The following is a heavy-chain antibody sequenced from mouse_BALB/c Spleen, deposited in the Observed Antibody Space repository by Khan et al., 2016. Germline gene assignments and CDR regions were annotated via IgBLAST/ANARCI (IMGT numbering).Heavy chain of an antibody. J-gene: IGHJ2*01. V-gene: IGHV3-2*02. CDR3: ARTARIKY. D-gene: IGHD1-2*01. CDR1: GYSITSGYG. Sequence: QLKEAGPGLVKPSQSLSLTCTVTGYSITSGYGWNWIRQFPGNKLEWMGYISYSGSTNYHPSLKSRISITRDTSKNQFFLQLDSVTIEYTARYYCARTARIKYWGQGTTLTVSS. CDR2: ISYSGST.